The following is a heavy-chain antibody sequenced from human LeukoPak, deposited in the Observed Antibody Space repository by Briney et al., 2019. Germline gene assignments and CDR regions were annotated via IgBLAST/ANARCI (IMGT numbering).Heavy chain of an antibody. CDR3: ARGLRYRLAPAPRGKKNWFDP. J-gene: IGHJ5*02. D-gene: IGHD3-9*01. Sequence: SETLSLTCAVYGGSFSGYYWSWIRQPPGKGLEWIGEINHSGSTNYNPSLKSRVTISVDTSKNQFSLKLSSVTAADTAVYSWARGLRYRLAPAPRGKKNWFDPWGQGTLVTVSS. CDR1: GGSFSGYY. CDR2: INHSGST. V-gene: IGHV4-34*01.